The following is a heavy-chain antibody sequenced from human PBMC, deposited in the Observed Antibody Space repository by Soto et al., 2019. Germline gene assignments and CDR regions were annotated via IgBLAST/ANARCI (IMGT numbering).Heavy chain of an antibody. V-gene: IGHV4-34*01. Sequence: KTSETLSLTCAVYGGSFSGYYWSWIRQPPGKGLEWIGEINHSGSTNYNPSLKSRVTISVDTSKNQFSLKLSSVTAADTAVYYCAKGSVPAAIYYYYYGMDVWGQGTTVTVSS. J-gene: IGHJ6*02. CDR1: GGSFSGYY. D-gene: IGHD2-2*02. CDR2: INHSGST. CDR3: AKGSVPAAIYYYYYGMDV.